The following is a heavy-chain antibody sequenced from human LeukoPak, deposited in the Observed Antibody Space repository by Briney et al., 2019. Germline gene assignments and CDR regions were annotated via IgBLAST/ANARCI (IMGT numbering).Heavy chain of an antibody. Sequence: PGGSLRLSCAASGFSVSSKYMIWVRQAPGMGLEWVSVLYSGGSTYYADSVKGRFTISRDNSKNTLYLQMNSLRAEDTAVYYCAKSTYDILTGYQYYFDYWGQGTLVTVSS. D-gene: IGHD3-9*01. CDR3: AKSTYDILTGYQYYFDY. J-gene: IGHJ4*02. V-gene: IGHV3-53*01. CDR1: GFSVSSKY. CDR2: LYSGGST.